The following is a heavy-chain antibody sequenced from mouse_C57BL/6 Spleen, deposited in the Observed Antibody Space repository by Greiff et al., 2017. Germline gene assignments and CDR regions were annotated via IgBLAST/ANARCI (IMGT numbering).Heavy chain of an antibody. CDR3: ARPQTERYYCAMDD. V-gene: IGHV1-53*01. CDR1: GYTFTSYW. Sequence: QVQLQQPGTELVKPGASVKLSCKASGYTFTSYWMHWVKQRPGQGLEWIGNINPSNGGTNYNEKFKSKATLTVDKSSSTAYMQLSSLTSEDSAVYYWARPQTERYYCAMDDWGQGTSVTVSS. CDR2: INPSNGGT. J-gene: IGHJ4*01.